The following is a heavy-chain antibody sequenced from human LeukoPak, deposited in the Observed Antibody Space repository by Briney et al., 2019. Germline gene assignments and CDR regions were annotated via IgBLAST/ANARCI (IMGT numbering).Heavy chain of an antibody. Sequence: EASVKVSCKTSGYTFTSYDINWVRQATGQGLEWMGWMNPNSGNAGYAQKFQGRVTMTRNTSISTAYMELSSLRSEDTAVYYCARGKRIAAAGTLGYWGQGTLVTVPS. CDR1: GYTFTSYD. J-gene: IGHJ4*02. CDR3: ARGKRIAAAGTLGY. V-gene: IGHV1-8*01. D-gene: IGHD6-13*01. CDR2: MNPNSGNA.